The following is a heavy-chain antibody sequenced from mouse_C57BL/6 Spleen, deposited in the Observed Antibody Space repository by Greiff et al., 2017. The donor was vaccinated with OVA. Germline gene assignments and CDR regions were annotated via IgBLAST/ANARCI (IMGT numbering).Heavy chain of an antibody. D-gene: IGHD1-1*01. CDR2: IYPGSGST. J-gene: IGHJ3*01. CDR3: ARPYYYGSSYDEAWFAY. CDR1: GYTFTSYW. Sequence: QVQLQQSGAELVKPGASVKMSCKASGYTFTSYWITWVKQRPGQGLEWIGDIYPGSGSTNYNEKFKSKATLTVDTSSSTAYMQLSSLTSEDSAVYYCARPYYYGSSYDEAWFAYWGQGTLVTVSA. V-gene: IGHV1-55*01.